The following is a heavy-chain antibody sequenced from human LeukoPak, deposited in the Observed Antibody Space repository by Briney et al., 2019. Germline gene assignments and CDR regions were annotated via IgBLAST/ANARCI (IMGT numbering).Heavy chain of an antibody. Sequence: GASVKVSCKASGYTFTSYGISWVRQAPGQGLEWMGWISAYNGNTNYAQKLQGRVTMTTDTSTSTAYMEPRSLRSDDTAVYYCARDQYDFWSGYRYYYYYYMDVWGKGTTVTVSS. V-gene: IGHV1-18*01. CDR1: GYTFTSYG. D-gene: IGHD3-3*01. CDR3: ARDQYDFWSGYRYYYYYYMDV. CDR2: ISAYNGNT. J-gene: IGHJ6*03.